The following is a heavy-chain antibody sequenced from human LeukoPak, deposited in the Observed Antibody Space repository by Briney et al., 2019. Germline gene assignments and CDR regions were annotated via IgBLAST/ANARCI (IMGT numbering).Heavy chain of an antibody. J-gene: IGHJ4*02. CDR2: IKQDGSEK. CDR3: ARNFGGGDSSGPYS. CDR1: GFTFSSYW. D-gene: IGHD3-22*01. Sequence: GGSLRLSCATSGFTFSSYWMNWVRQAPGKGLEWVANIKQDGSEKHYVDSVKGRFTISRDNAKNSLYLQMNSLRAEDTALYYCARNFGGGDSSGPYSWGQGTQVTVSS. V-gene: IGHV3-7*03.